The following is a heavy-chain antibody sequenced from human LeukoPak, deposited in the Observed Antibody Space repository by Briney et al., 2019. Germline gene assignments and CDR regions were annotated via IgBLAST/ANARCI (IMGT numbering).Heavy chain of an antibody. CDR3: AKYRGFGDSYDS. CDR1: GFTLGAM. D-gene: IGHD3-10*01. J-gene: IGHJ4*02. CDR2: IGDSGGST. Sequence: GGSLGLSCAASGFTLGAMSWLRQAPGKGLEWVSTIGDSGGSTYYADSVKGRFTISRDNSKNTLYLQMNSLRAEDSAVYYCAKYRGFGDSYDSWGQGTLVTVSS. V-gene: IGHV3-23*01.